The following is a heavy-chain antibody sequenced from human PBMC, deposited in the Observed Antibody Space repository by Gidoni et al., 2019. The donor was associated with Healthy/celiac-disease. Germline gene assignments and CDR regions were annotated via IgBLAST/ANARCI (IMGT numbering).Heavy chain of an antibody. CDR2: IWYDGSNK. V-gene: IGHV3-33*01. CDR1: GSTFSSYG. Sequence: QVQLVESGGGVVQPGRSLRLSCAASGSTFSSYGMHWVRQAPGKGLEWVAVIWYDGSNKYYADSVKGRFTISRDNSKNTLYLQMNSLRAEDTAVYYCAREASVAAEIDYWGQGTLVTVSS. J-gene: IGHJ4*02. D-gene: IGHD6-19*01. CDR3: AREASVAAEIDY.